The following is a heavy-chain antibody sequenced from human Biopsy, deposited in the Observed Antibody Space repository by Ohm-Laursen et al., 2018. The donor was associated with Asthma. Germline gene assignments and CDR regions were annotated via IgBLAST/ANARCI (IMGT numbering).Heavy chain of an antibody. J-gene: IGHJ3*02. CDR1: GYTFINYA. V-gene: IGHV1-3*01. CDR2: INAGNGNT. CDR3: AKVYDYAYHYDAFDI. Sequence: ASVKVSCKASGYTFINYAIHWVRQAPGQRLEWMGWINAGNGNTKYSQKFQGRVTISRDTSASTAYMDLSSLRSEDTAVYYCAKVYDYAYHYDAFDIWGQGTMVTVSS. D-gene: IGHD4-17*01.